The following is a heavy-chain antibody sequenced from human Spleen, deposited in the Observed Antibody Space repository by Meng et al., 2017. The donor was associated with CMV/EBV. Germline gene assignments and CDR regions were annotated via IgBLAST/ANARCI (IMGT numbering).Heavy chain of an antibody. V-gene: IGHV3-21*01. D-gene: IGHD4-23*01. CDR2: ISTFSYI. Sequence: GESLKISCAASGFTFATYSMSWVRQAPGKGLEYVSSISTFSYIYYADSLKGRFTISRDNAKNSLYLQMNSLRVEDTAVYYCARDRYGGKEVDHWGQGTLVTVSS. CDR1: GFTFATYS. CDR3: ARDRYGGKEVDH. J-gene: IGHJ4*02.